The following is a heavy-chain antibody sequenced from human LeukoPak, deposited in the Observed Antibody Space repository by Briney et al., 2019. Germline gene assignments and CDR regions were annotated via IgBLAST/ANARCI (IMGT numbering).Heavy chain of an antibody. CDR3: ARDIAAAAFDAFDI. CDR2: IYHSGSF. Sequence: PSETLSLTCTVSGYSISSAYYWGWIRQPPGKGLEWIGSIYHSGSFYYNPSLKSRVTISVVTSKTHFSLKLSSVTAADTAVYYCARDIAAAAFDAFDIWGQGTMVTVSS. D-gene: IGHD6-13*01. V-gene: IGHV4-38-2*02. J-gene: IGHJ3*02. CDR1: GYSISSAYY.